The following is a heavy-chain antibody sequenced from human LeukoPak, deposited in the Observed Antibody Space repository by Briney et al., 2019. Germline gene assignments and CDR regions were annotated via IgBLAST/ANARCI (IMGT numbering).Heavy chain of an antibody. V-gene: IGHV3-23*01. CDR3: ARGRGLPVRPPNEGFLDY. CDR1: GFTFSSHT. J-gene: IGHJ4*02. D-gene: IGHD6-6*01. CDR2: ISGSGVNT. Sequence: GGSLRLSCAASGFTFSSHTMSWVRQVPGKGLEWVSGISGSGVNTYYANSVKGRFTISRDKFMNTLYLQMNSLRAEDTAVYYCARGRGLPVRPPNEGFLDYWGRGTLVTVSS.